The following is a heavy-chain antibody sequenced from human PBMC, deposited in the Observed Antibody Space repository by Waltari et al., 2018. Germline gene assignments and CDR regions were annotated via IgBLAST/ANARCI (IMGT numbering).Heavy chain of an antibody. CDR2: STVNTGNT. CDR1: GNTFTHFG. D-gene: IGHD5-12*01. CDR3: AAVDIVSTTLDY. V-gene: IGHV1-18*01. J-gene: IGHJ4*02. Sequence: QIQLVQSGAEVKKPGASVKVSCKASGNTFTHFGINWVRQAPGQGLEWMGWSTVNTGNTNYAQKFRGRVSLTTDTSTNAAYMELRNLSSDDSAVFFCAAVDIVSTTLDYWGQGSLVTVSS.